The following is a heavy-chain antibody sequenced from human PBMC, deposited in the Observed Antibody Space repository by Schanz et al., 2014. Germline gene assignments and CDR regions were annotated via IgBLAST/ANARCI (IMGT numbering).Heavy chain of an antibody. CDR3: ARAFGGYDPAGALDY. V-gene: IGHV1-2*02. CDR2: INPNSGTT. J-gene: IGHJ4*02. D-gene: IGHD5-12*01. CDR1: GYTFTGYY. Sequence: QVQLVQSGAEVKKPGASVKVSCKASGYTFTGYYMHWVRQAPGQGLEWMGWINPNSGTTNYAQKFQGRLTMTRDTSTSTVYMELSRLKSDDTAVYYCARAFGGYDPAGALDYWGQGTLVTVSS.